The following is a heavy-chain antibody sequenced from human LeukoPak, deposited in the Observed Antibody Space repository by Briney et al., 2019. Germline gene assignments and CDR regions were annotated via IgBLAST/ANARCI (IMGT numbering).Heavy chain of an antibody. CDR2: IKQDGSEK. CDR3: ARDTRWGGEDFGF. CDR1: GFTFSSYW. D-gene: IGHD2-2*01. Sequence: PGGSLKLSCAASGFTFSSYWMTWVRQAPGKGLEWVANIKQDGSEKYYVDSVKGRFTISRDNAKNSVYLQMNSPRAEDTAVYYCARDTRWGGEDFGFWGQGTLVTVSS. J-gene: IGHJ4*02. V-gene: IGHV3-7*04.